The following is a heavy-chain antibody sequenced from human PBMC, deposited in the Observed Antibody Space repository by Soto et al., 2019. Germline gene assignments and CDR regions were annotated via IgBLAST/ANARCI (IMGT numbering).Heavy chain of an antibody. V-gene: IGHV1-24*01. D-gene: IGHD3-22*01. Sequence: ASVKVSCKVSGYTLTEVSMHWVRQAPGKGLEWMGGFDPEDGETIYAQKFQGRVTMTEDTSTDTAYMELSSLRSEDTAVYYCATDLRNYYDSSGYSYLVYWGQGTLVTV. CDR3: ATDLRNYYDSSGYSYLVY. CDR2: FDPEDGET. J-gene: IGHJ4*02. CDR1: GYTLTEVS.